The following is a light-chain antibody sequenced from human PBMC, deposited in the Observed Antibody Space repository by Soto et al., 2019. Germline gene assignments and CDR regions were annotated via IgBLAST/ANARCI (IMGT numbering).Light chain of an antibody. CDR3: QQYGRSLSIT. CDR2: GAS. CDR1: QSVSSNH. Sequence: EIVLTQSPGTLSLSPGERATLSCRASQSVSSNHFAWYQEKPGQAPRLLIHGASRRATGIPDRFSGSGSGKDFTLTISRLEPEDFAVYYWQQYGRSLSITFGQGTRLEIK. V-gene: IGKV3-20*01. J-gene: IGKJ5*01.